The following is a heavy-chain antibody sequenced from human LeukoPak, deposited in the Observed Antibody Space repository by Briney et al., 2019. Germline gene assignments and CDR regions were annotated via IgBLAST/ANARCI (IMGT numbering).Heavy chain of an antibody. Sequence: SDTLSLTCTVSGGSISNNYWIWIRQPPGKGLEWIGYNYNREGHNYNSGSTNYTPSLKSRVTISVDTSKNQFSLMLSSVTAADTAVYYCARQAEYCSGGTCYLGAFDIWGQGTMVTVSS. J-gene: IGHJ3*02. V-gene: IGHV4-59*07. CDR1: GGSISNNY. CDR3: ARQAEYCSGGTCYLGAFDI. CDR2: NYNREGHNYNSGST. D-gene: IGHD2-15*01.